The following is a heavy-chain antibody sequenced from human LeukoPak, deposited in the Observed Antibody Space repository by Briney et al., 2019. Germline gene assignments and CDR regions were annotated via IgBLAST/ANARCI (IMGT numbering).Heavy chain of an antibody. D-gene: IGHD3-10*01. CDR2: VYYSGST. Sequence: KPSETLSLTCTVSGGSISSYYWSWIRQPPGKGLEWIGYVYYSGSTNYNPSLKSRVTISVDTSKNQFSLKLSSVTAADTAVYYCARAMVRGVPVIGYWGQGTLVTVSS. V-gene: IGHV4-59*01. CDR1: GGSISSYY. CDR3: ARAMVRGVPVIGY. J-gene: IGHJ4*02.